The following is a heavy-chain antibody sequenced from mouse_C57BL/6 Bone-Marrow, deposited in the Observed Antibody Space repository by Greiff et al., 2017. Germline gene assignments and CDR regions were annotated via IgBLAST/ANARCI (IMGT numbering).Heavy chain of an antibody. CDR1: GFNIKDYY. CDR3: ARYHYYGSSLLYYYAMDY. D-gene: IGHD1-1*01. V-gene: IGHV14-2*01. Sequence: EVQLKQSGAELVKPGASVKLSCTASGFNIKDYYMHWVKQRTEQGLEWIGRIDPEDGETKYAPKFQGKATITADTSSNTAYLQLSSLTSEDTAVYYCARYHYYGSSLLYYYAMDYWAQGTSVTVSS. J-gene: IGHJ4*01. CDR2: IDPEDGET.